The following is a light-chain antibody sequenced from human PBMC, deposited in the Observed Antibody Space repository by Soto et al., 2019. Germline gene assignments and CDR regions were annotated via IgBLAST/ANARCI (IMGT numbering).Light chain of an antibody. CDR3: QLFGTSTRYT. Sequence: EIVLTQSPGTLSLSPGERAALSCRASQSVSSIYLAWYQQKPGQAPRLLIYGASSRATGIPDRFSGSGSGTDFTLTISRLEPEDFAVYYCQLFGTSTRYTFGQGTRLEIK. J-gene: IGKJ2*01. CDR2: GAS. V-gene: IGKV3-20*01. CDR1: QSVSSIY.